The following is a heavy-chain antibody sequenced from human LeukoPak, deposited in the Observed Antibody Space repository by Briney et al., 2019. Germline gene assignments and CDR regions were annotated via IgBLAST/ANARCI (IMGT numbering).Heavy chain of an antibody. V-gene: IGHV1-69*02. Sequence: SVKVSCKASGGTFSSYTISWVRQAPGQGLEWMGRIIPILGIANYAQKFQGRVTITADKSTSTAYMELSSLRSEDTAVYYCASHSSGYYYYFDYWGQGTLVTVSS. CDR2: IIPILGIA. CDR1: GGTFSSYT. CDR3: ASHSSGYYYYFDY. J-gene: IGHJ4*02. D-gene: IGHD3-22*01.